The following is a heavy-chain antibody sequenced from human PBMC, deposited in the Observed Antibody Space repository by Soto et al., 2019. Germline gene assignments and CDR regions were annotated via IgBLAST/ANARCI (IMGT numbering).Heavy chain of an antibody. V-gene: IGHV2-70*01. D-gene: IGHD3-22*01. CDR1: GFSLSTSGMC. J-gene: IGHJ4*02. CDR3: ARMTDYYDSSGAFDY. Sequence: SGPTLVNPTQTLTLTCTFSGFSLSTSGMCVSWIRRPPGKALEWLALIDWDDDKYYSTSLKTRLTISKDTSKNQVVLTMTNMDPVDTATYYCARMTDYYDSSGAFDYWGQGTLVTVSS. CDR2: IDWDDDK.